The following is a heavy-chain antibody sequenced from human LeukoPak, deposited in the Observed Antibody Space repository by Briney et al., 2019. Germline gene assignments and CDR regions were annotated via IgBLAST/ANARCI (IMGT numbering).Heavy chain of an antibody. Sequence: GGSLGLSCAASGFTVSSNYMSWVRQAPGKGLEWVSVIYSGGSTYYADSVKGRFTISRDNSKNTLYLQMNSLRAEDTAVYYCARPFSSGWPGYYYGMDVWGQGTTATVSS. CDR2: IYSGGST. D-gene: IGHD6-19*01. J-gene: IGHJ6*02. CDR1: GFTVSSNY. CDR3: ARPFSSGWPGYYYGMDV. V-gene: IGHV3-66*04.